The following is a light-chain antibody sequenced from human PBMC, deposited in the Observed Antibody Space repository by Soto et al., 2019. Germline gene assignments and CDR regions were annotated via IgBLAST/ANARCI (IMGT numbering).Light chain of an antibody. V-gene: IGKV3-11*01. J-gene: IGKJ4*01. CDR2: DAS. Sequence: EIVLTQSPATLSLSPGERATLSCRASQSVSSYVAWYQQKPGQAPRLLIYDASNRATGIPARFSGSGSGTAFTLTISSLEPEDFAVYYCQQRSPLTLGGGTKVDI. CDR1: QSVSSY. CDR3: QQRSPLT.